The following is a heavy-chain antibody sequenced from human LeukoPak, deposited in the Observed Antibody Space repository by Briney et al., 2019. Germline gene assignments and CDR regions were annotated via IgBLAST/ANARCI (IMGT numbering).Heavy chain of an antibody. J-gene: IGHJ4*02. CDR1: GGSFSNYY. Sequence: PSETLSLTCAVYGGSFSNYYWSWIRQPPGKGLEWIGEINHSGSTNYNSSLKSRVTVSIDTSKTQISLNVTSVTAADTAVYYCAKISSYGPNDDYWGQGTLVTVSS. CDR3: AKISSYGPNDDY. V-gene: IGHV4-34*01. CDR2: INHSGST. D-gene: IGHD3-16*01.